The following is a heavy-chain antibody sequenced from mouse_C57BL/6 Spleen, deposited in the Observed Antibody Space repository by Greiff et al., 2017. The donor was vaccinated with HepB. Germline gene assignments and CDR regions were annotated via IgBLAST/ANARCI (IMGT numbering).Heavy chain of an antibody. Sequence: EVKLMESGGGLVQPKGSLKLSCAASGFSFNTYAMNWVRQAPGKGLEWVARIRSKSNNYATYYADSVKDRFTISRYDSESMLYLQMNNLKTEDTAMYYCVSGYYGAMDYWGQGTSVTGSS. CDR2: IRSKSNNYAT. V-gene: IGHV10-1*01. CDR1: GFSFNTYA. CDR3: VSGYYGAMDY. J-gene: IGHJ4*01. D-gene: IGHD2-3*01.